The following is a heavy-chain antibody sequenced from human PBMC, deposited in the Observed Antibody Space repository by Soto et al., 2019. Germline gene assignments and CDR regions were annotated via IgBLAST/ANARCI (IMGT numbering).Heavy chain of an antibody. CDR2: IYTSGST. CDR1: GGSISSYY. V-gene: IGHV4-4*07. D-gene: IGHD6-13*01. J-gene: IGHJ4*02. Sequence: SETLSLTCTVSGGSISSYYWSWIRQPAGKGLEWIGRIYTSGSTNYNPSLKSRVTMSVDTSKNQFSLKLSSVTAADTAVYYCARPRVAAAGHYFDYWGQGILVTVSS. CDR3: ARPRVAAAGHYFDY.